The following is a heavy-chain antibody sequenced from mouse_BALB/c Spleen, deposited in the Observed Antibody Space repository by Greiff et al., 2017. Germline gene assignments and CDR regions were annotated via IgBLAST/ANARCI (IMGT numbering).Heavy chain of an antibody. CDR2: INPSSGYT. J-gene: IGHJ2*01. CDR1: GYTFTSYT. CDR3: ARDRYGSSYDY. V-gene: IGHV1-4*01. D-gene: IGHD1-1*01. Sequence: QVQLQQSGAELARPGASVKMSCKASGYTFTSYTMHWVKQRPGQGLEWIGYINPSSGYTNYNQKFKDKATLTADKSSSTAYMQLSSLTSEDSAVFYCARDRYGSSYDYWGQGTTLTVSS.